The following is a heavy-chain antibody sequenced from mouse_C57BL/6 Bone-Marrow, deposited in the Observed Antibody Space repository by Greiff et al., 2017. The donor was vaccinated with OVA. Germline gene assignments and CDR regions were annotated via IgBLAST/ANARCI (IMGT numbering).Heavy chain of an antibody. V-gene: IGHV5-16*01. CDR2: INYDGSST. Sequence: EVKLVESEGGLVQPGSSMKLSCTASGFTFSDYYMAWVRQVPEKGLEWVANINYDGSSTDYLDPLKSRFIIARGNAKNILYLQMSRLKSEDSATYYCAREGDDYDAFAYWGQGTLVTVSA. D-gene: IGHD2-4*01. CDR1: GFTFSDYY. J-gene: IGHJ3*01. CDR3: AREGDDYDAFAY.